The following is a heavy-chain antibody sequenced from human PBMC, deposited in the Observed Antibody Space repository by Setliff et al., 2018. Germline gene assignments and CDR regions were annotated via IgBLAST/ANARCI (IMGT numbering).Heavy chain of an antibody. CDR3: ARLGLWFGELYIGP. CDR2: IYHSGNT. Sequence: SCNVSGDSISSTYHWGWIRQSPGKGLEWIGTIYHSGNTYYNPSLNSRLTISVDTSKNQFSLRLTSVTAADTAVYYCARLGLWFGELYIGPWGQGTLVTVSS. V-gene: IGHV4-38-2*02. J-gene: IGHJ5*02. CDR1: GDSISSTYH. D-gene: IGHD3-10*01.